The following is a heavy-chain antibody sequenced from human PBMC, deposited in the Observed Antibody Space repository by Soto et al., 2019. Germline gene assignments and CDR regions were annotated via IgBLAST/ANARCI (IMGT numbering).Heavy chain of an antibody. D-gene: IGHD3-3*01. V-gene: IGHV3-74*03. CDR3: ARDFCGPDY. J-gene: IGHJ4*02. Sequence: GGSLRLSCAASGFSLNPYLMHWVRQVPGRGLEWVARLSSDGFGAAYADSVKGRFFISRDIARNTLSLQMNSLRADDTAVYYCARDFCGPDYCGRGTSVTVSS. CDR1: GFSLNPYL. CDR2: LSSDGFGA.